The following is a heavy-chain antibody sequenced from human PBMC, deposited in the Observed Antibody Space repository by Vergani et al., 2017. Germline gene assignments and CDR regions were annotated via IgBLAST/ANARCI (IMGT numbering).Heavy chain of an antibody. J-gene: IGHJ4*02. CDR3: ATDRIMITFGGVIAN. D-gene: IGHD3-16*02. Sequence: QVQLVQSGAEVKKPGASVKVSCKVSGYTLTELSMHWVRQAPGKGLEWMGGFDHEDGETIYAQKFQGRVTVTEDTSTDTAYIELSSLRSEDTAVYYCATDRIMITFGGVIANWGQGTLVTVSS. CDR1: GYTLTELS. CDR2: FDHEDGET. V-gene: IGHV1-24*01.